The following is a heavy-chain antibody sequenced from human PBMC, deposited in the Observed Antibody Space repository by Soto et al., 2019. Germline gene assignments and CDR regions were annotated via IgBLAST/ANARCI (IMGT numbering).Heavy chain of an antibody. V-gene: IGHV3-7*01. CDR2: IKQKGSVI. Sequence: GGSLRLSCAASGFTFSSYWMSWVRQAPGKGLEWVANIKQKGSVIYYVDSVKGRFTIFRDNAKNSLYLQMNSLRAEDTAVYYCARDLGYCTNGVCPWGQGTLVTVSS. J-gene: IGHJ5*02. D-gene: IGHD2-8*01. CDR1: GFTFSSYW. CDR3: ARDLGYCTNGVCP.